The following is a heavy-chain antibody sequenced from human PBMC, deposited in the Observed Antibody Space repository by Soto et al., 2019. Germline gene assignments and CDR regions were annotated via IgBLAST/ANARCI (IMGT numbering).Heavy chain of an antibody. J-gene: IGHJ6*01. CDR3: AXXQGXTTFGVYSXXXXGXXV. V-gene: IGHV1-18*01. CDR2: INSDNGNT. CDR1: GYTFSNSG. Sequence: ASVKVSCKASGYTFSNSGISWVRQAPGQGLEWLGWINSDNGNTNYAQHLQGRVTLTTDTSTSTAYMDLRSLRSDDTAVYYCAXXQGXTTFGVYSXXXXGXXVWG. D-gene: IGHD3-3*01.